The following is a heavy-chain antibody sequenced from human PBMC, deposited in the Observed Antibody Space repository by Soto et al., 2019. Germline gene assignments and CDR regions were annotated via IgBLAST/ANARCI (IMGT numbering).Heavy chain of an antibody. Sequence: QVQLVQSGAEVKKPGASVKVSCKASGYPLTAKYLHWVRQAPGQGLEWMGWINPSSGGTKEAQKFRGRVTMTRDTSISAAYMELSRLTSDDKAVYYCAKGGSSWTELFDPWGQGTLVTVSS. CDR2: INPSSGGT. V-gene: IGHV1-2*02. J-gene: IGHJ5*02. CDR3: AKGGSSWTELFDP. CDR1: GYPLTAKY. D-gene: IGHD6-13*01.